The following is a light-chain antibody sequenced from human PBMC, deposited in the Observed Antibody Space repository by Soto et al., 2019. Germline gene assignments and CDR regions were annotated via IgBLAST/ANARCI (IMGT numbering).Light chain of an antibody. CDR2: AAS. CDR1: QSISSY. Sequence: DIQMTQSPSSLSASVGDRVTITCRASQSISSYLNWYQQKPGKAPKLLIYAASSLQSGVPSRFSGSGSGTDFTLTISSLQPEDFATYYCLQHSSFPLTFGGGTKVDI. V-gene: IGKV1-39*01. CDR3: LQHSSFPLT. J-gene: IGKJ4*01.